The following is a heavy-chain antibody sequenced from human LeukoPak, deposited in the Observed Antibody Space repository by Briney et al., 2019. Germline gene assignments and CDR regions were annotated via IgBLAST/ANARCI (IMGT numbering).Heavy chain of an antibody. V-gene: IGHV4-34*01. J-gene: IGHJ5*02. CDR3: ARMYYYGSGSYITPYNWFDP. Sequence: SETLSLTCAVYGGSFSGYYWSWIRQPPGKGLEWIGEINHSGSTNYNPSLKSRVTISVDTSKNQFSLKVSSVTAADTAVYYCARMYYYGSGSYITPYNWFDPWGQGTLVTVSS. D-gene: IGHD3-10*01. CDR2: INHSGST. CDR1: GGSFSGYY.